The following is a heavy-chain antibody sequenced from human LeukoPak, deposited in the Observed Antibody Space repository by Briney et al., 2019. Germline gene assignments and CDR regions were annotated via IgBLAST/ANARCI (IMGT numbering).Heavy chain of an antibody. Sequence: ASETLSLTCTVSGGSISSYYWSWIRQPPGKGLEWIGYIYYSGSTNYNPSLKSRVTISVDTSKNQFSLKLSSVTAADTAVYYCARHSGSPYSSGWYFVDYWGQGTLVTVSS. CDR3: ARHSGSPYSSGWYFVDY. D-gene: IGHD6-19*01. CDR2: IYYSGST. V-gene: IGHV4-59*08. J-gene: IGHJ4*02. CDR1: GGSISSYY.